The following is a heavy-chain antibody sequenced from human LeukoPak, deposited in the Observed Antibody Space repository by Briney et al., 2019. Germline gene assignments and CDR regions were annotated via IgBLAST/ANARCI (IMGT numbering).Heavy chain of an antibody. J-gene: IGHJ4*02. CDR3: ARGDSVWFSNS. CDR1: GYSFSNYW. D-gene: IGHD6-19*01. V-gene: IGHV5-51*01. Sequence: GESLKISCKGSGYSFSNYWVGWVRQMSGKGLEWMGVIYPGDSDITYSPAFRGQVTISVDKSISTAYLQWSSLKASDTAMYYCARGDSVWFSNSWGQGTLVTVSS. CDR2: IYPGDSDI.